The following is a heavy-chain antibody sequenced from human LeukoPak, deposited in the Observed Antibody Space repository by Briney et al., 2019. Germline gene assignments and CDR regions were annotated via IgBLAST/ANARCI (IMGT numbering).Heavy chain of an antibody. CDR3: ARPYPRVSDAFDI. CDR2: IYYSGST. V-gene: IGHV4-39*01. J-gene: IGHJ3*02. CDR1: GGSISSSSYY. Sequence: SETLSLTCTVSGGSISSSSYYWGWIRQPPGKGLEWIGSIYYSGSTYYNPSLKSRVTISVDTSKNQFSLKLSSGTAADTAVYYCARPYPRVSDAFDIWGQGTMVTVSS. D-gene: IGHD3-22*01.